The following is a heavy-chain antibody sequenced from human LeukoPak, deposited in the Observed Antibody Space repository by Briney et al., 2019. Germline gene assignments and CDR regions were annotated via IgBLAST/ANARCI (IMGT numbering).Heavy chain of an antibody. CDR2: IYSGGSA. J-gene: IGHJ5*02. CDR3: ARDYYDSSGYLISAWFDP. CDR1: GFTVSSNY. Sequence: GGSLRLSCAASGFTVSSNYMSWVRQAPGKGLEWVSIIYSGGSAYYADSVQGRFTISRDISKNTLYLQMNSLRAEDTAVYYCARDYYDSSGYLISAWFDPWGQGTLVTVSS. V-gene: IGHV3-66*01. D-gene: IGHD3-22*01.